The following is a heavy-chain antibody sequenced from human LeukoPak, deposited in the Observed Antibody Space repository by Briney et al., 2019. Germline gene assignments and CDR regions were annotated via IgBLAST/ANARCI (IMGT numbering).Heavy chain of an antibody. V-gene: IGHV4-30-4*08. D-gene: IGHD3-9*01. CDR1: GGSLSGYY. Sequence: PSETLSLTCAVYGGSLSGYYWSWIRQPPGKGLEWIGYIYYSGSTYYNPSLKSRVTISVDTSKNQFSLKLSSETAADTAVYYCARDRNPRYFDWLLPDYYYYGMDVWGQGTTVTVSS. CDR3: ARDRNPRYFDWLLPDYYYYGMDV. CDR2: IYYSGST. J-gene: IGHJ6*02.